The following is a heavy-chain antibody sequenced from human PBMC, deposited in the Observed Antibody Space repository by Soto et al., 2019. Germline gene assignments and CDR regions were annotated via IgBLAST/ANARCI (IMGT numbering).Heavy chain of an antibody. CDR3: AREKYYYDSSGYFDY. V-gene: IGHV3-53*01. CDR1: GFTVSSNY. D-gene: IGHD3-22*01. J-gene: IGHJ4*02. CDR2: IYSGGST. Sequence: GGSLRLSCAASGFTVSSNYMSWVRQAPGKGLEWVSVIYSGGSTYYADSVKGRFTISRDNSKNTLYLQMNSLRAEDTAVYYCAREKYYYDSSGYFDYWGQGTLVTVSP.